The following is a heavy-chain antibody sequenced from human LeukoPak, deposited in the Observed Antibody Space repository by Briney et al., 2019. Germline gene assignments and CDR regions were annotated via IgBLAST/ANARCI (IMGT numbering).Heavy chain of an antibody. CDR2: ISRDGTDK. CDR1: GITFSSYG. J-gene: IGHJ3*02. D-gene: IGHD6-13*01. CDR3: ARAIRAPGTPENAFDI. V-gene: IGHV3-30*03. Sequence: GGSLRLSCGASGITFSSYGMHWVRQAPGEGLEWMAVISRDGTDKYYADSVKGRLTISRDNSQSTLYLHMNSLSTEDTALYYCARAIRAPGTPENAFDIWGQGTMVTVSS.